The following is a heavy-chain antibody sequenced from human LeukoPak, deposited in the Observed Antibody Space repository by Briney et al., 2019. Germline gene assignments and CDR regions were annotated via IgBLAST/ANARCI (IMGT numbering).Heavy chain of an antibody. Sequence: SETLSLTCTVSGGSISSSSYYWGWIRQPPGKGLEWIGSIYYSGSTYHNPSLKSRVTISVDTSKNQFSLKLSSVAAADTAVYYCARTSSGWQLFDYWGQGTLVTASS. J-gene: IGHJ4*02. V-gene: IGHV4-39*07. CDR3: ARTSSGWQLFDY. CDR2: IYYSGST. D-gene: IGHD6-19*01. CDR1: GGSISSSSYY.